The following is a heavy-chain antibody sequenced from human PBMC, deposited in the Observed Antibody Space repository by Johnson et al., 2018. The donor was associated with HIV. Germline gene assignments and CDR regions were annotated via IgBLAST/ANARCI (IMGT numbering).Heavy chain of an antibody. D-gene: IGHD1-26*01. CDR3: AKGGYSGSYFGFDI. V-gene: IGHV3-74*02. J-gene: IGHJ3*02. Sequence: VQLVESGGGLVQPGGSLRLSCAASGFAFRSYWMHWVRQAPGKGLVWVSRINSDGSSTSYADSVKGRFTISRDNAKNSLYLQMNSLRAEDTALYYCAKGGYSGSYFGFDIWGQGTLVTVSS. CDR2: INSDGSST. CDR1: GFAFRSYW.